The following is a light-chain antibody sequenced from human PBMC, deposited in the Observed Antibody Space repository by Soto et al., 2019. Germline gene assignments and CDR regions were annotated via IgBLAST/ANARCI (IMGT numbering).Light chain of an antibody. V-gene: IGKV3-20*01. Sequence: VVTKLPGTLSLPLGARAHLSCRASQSVTTGYLAWYPQRPGQAPRLLIYRASTRATSFQDRVSCSLSGTDSALAFSILEPKLLVVDFGHHYCSSSGTLGQGTKVDVK. J-gene: IGKJ1*01. CDR3: HHYCSSSGT. CDR1: QSVTTGY. CDR2: RAS.